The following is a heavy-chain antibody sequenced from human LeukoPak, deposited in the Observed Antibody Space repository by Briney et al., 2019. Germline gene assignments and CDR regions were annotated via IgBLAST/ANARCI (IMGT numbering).Heavy chain of an antibody. CDR3: ARGYGSGSYFHY. J-gene: IGHJ4*02. Sequence: PSETLSLTCAVYGGSFSGDYWSWIRQPPGKGLEWIGEIKHSGSTNCSPSLKSRVTISVDTSKNQFSLTLTSVTAADTAVYYCARGYGSGSYFHYWGQGTVVTVS. V-gene: IGHV4-34*01. D-gene: IGHD3-10*01. CDR2: IKHSGST. CDR1: GGSFSGDY.